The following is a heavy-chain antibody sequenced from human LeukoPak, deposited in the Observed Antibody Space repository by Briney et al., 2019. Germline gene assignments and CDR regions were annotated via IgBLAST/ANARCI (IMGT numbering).Heavy chain of an antibody. Sequence: GGSLRLSCAASGFTFSSYGMHWVRQAPGKGLEWVAVISYDGSNKYYADSVKGRFTISRDNSKNTLYLQMNSLRAEDTAVYYCAKEPLETQQLDYFDYWGQRTLVTVSS. V-gene: IGHV3-30*18. CDR2: ISYDGSNK. J-gene: IGHJ4*02. CDR1: GFTFSSYG. D-gene: IGHD6-13*01. CDR3: AKEPLETQQLDYFDY.